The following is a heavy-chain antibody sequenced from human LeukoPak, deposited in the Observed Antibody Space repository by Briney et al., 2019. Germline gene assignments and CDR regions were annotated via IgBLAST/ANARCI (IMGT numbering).Heavy chain of an antibody. CDR3: ARVRTVAGTPFDY. J-gene: IGHJ4*02. Sequence: PSETLSLTCTVSGNSIRSGDYYCGWVRQPPGKGLGWIGSIYHSGSTYYNPSLKSRVTISLDTSKNQFSLKVRSVTAADTAVYFCARVRTVAGTPFDYWGPGTPVTVSS. CDR2: IYHSGST. V-gene: IGHV4-38-2*02. CDR1: GNSIRSGDYY. D-gene: IGHD6-19*01.